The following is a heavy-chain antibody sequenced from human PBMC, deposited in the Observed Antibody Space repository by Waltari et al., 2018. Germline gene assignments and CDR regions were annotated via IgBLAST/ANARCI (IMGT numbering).Heavy chain of an antibody. CDR3: ASHGGGY. CDR1: GGSISSYY. J-gene: IGHJ4*02. CDR2: IYYSGGT. Sequence: QVQLQESGPGLVKPSETLSLTCTVSGGSISSYYWSWIRQPPGKGLGWIGYIYYSGGTNYNPSRKSRVTISVDTSKNQFSLKLSSVTAADTAVYYCASHGGGYWGQGTLVTVSS. D-gene: IGHD2-21*01. V-gene: IGHV4-59*13.